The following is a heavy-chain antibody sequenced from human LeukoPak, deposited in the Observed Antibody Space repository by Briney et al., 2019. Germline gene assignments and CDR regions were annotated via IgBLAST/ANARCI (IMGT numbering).Heavy chain of an antibody. D-gene: IGHD5-18*01. V-gene: IGHV4-34*01. Sequence: SETLSLTCAVYGGSFSGYYWSWIRQPPGEGLEWIGEINHSGSTNYNPSLKSRVTISVDTSKNQFSLKLSSVTAADTAVYYCARVSPPALIDIYGKHFDYWGQGTLVTVSS. J-gene: IGHJ4*02. CDR2: INHSGST. CDR3: ARVSPPALIDIYGKHFDY. CDR1: GGSFSGYY.